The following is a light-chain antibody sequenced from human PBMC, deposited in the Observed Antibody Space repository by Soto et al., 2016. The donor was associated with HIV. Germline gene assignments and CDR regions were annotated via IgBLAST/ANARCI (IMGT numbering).Light chain of an antibody. CDR1: NIGTKS. Sequence: SYELTQPPSVSVAPGKTARITCGGNNIGTKSVHWYQQKPGQAPVVVVYDDSDRPSGIPERFSGSNSGNTATLTISRVEAGDEADYYCQVWGNTIDQGVFGTGTKVTVL. V-gene: IGLV3-21*03. CDR3: QVWGNTIDQGV. J-gene: IGLJ1*01. CDR2: DDS.